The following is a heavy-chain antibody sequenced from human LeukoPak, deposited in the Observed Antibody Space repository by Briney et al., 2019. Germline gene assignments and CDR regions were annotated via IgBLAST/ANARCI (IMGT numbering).Heavy chain of an antibody. J-gene: IGHJ6*03. V-gene: IGHV4-4*07. CDR3: ATGPTRTPYYYMDV. CDR2: ISSSGSA. CDR1: GGSISNYY. D-gene: IGHD1-1*01. Sequence: PSXTLSLTCTVSGGSISNYYWNWIRQPAGKGLEWIGRISSSGSANYNPSLKSRVTLSVDTSKNQLSLILNSVTAADTAVFYCATGPTRTPYYYMDVWGTGTTVIVSS.